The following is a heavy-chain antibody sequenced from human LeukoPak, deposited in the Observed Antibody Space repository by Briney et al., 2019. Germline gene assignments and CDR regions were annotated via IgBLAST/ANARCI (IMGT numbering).Heavy chain of an antibody. CDR2: IYTSGST. D-gene: IGHD3-22*01. CDR3: ARVSNYYDDNDDAFDI. Sequence: SETLSLTCTVSGGSLSSYYWSWIRQPAGKGLEWIGRIYTSGSTNYNPSLKSRVTMSVDTSKNQFSLKLSSVTAAETAVYYCARVSNYYDDNDDAFDIWGQGTMVTVSS. CDR1: GGSLSSYY. V-gene: IGHV4-4*07. J-gene: IGHJ3*02.